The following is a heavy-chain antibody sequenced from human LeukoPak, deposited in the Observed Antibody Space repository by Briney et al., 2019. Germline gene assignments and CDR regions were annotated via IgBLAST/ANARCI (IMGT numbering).Heavy chain of an antibody. D-gene: IGHD6-19*01. CDR1: GGTFSSYA. J-gene: IGHJ3*02. CDR2: IIPIFGTA. V-gene: IGHV1-69*13. Sequence: SAKVSCKASGGTFSSYAISWVRQAPGQGLEWMGGIIPIFGTANYAQKFQGRVTITADESTSTAYMELSSLRSEDTAVYYCAREEYSSGSRDAFDIWGQGTMVTVSS. CDR3: AREEYSSGSRDAFDI.